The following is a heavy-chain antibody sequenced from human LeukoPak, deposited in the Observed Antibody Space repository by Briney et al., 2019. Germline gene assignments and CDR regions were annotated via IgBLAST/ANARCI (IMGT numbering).Heavy chain of an antibody. CDR2: IYYSGST. Sequence: SETLSLTCTVSGGSISSSSYYWGWIRQPPGKGLEWIGSIYYSGSTYYNPSLKSRVTISVDTSKNQFSLKLSSVTAADTAVYYCAREGRVRYFDWSYYYYYGMDVWGQGTTVTVSS. D-gene: IGHD3-9*01. V-gene: IGHV4-39*02. CDR3: AREGRVRYFDWSYYYYYGMDV. CDR1: GGSISSSSYY. J-gene: IGHJ6*02.